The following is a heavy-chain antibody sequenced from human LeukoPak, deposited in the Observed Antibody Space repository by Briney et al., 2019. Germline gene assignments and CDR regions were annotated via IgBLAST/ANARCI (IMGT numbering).Heavy chain of an antibody. J-gene: IGHJ4*02. CDR3: AAGKWELPVDY. D-gene: IGHD1-26*01. Sequence: PGRSLRLSCAASGFTFDDYAMHWVRQAPGEGLEWVSGISWNSGSIGYADSVKGRFTISRDNAKNSLYLQMNSLRAEDMALYYCAAGKWELPVDYWGQGTLVTVSS. CDR1: GFTFDDYA. CDR2: ISWNSGSI. V-gene: IGHV3-9*03.